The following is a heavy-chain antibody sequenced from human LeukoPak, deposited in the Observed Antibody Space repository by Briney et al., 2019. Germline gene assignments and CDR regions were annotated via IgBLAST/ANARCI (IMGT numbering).Heavy chain of an antibody. Sequence: SQTLSLTCAFSGDSVSSNSASWNWIRQSPSRGLEWLGRTYYRSKWNSDYAESVKSRITINPDTSKNQFSLHLNSVTPEDTAVYYCARDPDSSNEWGPFDPWGQGILVTVSS. CDR2: TYYRSKWNS. D-gene: IGHD1-1*01. CDR1: GDSVSSNSAS. V-gene: IGHV6-1*01. CDR3: ARDPDSSNEWGPFDP. J-gene: IGHJ5*02.